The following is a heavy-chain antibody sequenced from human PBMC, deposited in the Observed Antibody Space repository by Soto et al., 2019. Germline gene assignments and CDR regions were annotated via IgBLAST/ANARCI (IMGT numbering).Heavy chain of an antibody. J-gene: IGHJ6*02. CDR1: GFSFSIYG. V-gene: IGHV3-33*01. D-gene: IGHD2-15*01. CDR3: ASSPDPAVYHNGMVV. Sequence: GGSLRLSCAASGFSFSIYGMQWVRQAPGKGLEWVAVIWYDGSNKYYADSVKGRFTISRDNSKNTLYLQMNSLRAEDTAVYYWASSPDPAVYHNGMVVWGQGATVTCSS. CDR2: IWYDGSNK.